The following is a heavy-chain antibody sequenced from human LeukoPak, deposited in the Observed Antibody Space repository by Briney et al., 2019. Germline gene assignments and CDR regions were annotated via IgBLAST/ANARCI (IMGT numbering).Heavy chain of an antibody. CDR2: IKQDGSEK. Sequence: TGGSLRLSCAASGFTFSSYAMSWVRQAPGKGLEWVANIKQDGSEKYYVDSVKGRFTISRDNAKNSLYLQMNSLRAEDTAVYYCARTTTTVVTQHFDYWGQGTLVTVSS. V-gene: IGHV3-7*01. J-gene: IGHJ4*02. CDR3: ARTTTTVVTQHFDY. D-gene: IGHD4-17*01. CDR1: GFTFSSYA.